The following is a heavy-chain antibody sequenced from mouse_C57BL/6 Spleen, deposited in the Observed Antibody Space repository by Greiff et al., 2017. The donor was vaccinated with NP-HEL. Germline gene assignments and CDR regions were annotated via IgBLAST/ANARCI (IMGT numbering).Heavy chain of an antibody. V-gene: IGHV5-12*01. CDR1: GFTFSDYY. CDR3: ARHGAMDY. CDR2: ISNGGGST. Sequence: DVQLVESGGGLVQPGGSLKLSCAASGFTFSDYYMYWVRQTPEQRLEWVAYISNGGGSTYYPDTVKGRFTISRDNAKNTLYLQMSRLKSEDTAMYYCARHGAMDYWGQGTSVTVSS. J-gene: IGHJ4*01.